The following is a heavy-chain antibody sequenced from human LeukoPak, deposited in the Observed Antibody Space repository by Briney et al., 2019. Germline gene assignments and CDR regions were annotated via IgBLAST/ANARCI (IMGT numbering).Heavy chain of an antibody. CDR2: ISSSSSNI. CDR1: GFTFSSFN. CDR3: ARATSFDL. D-gene: IGHD1-1*01. V-gene: IGHV3-21*06. J-gene: IGHJ2*01. Sequence: GGSLRLSCAASGFTFSSFNMNWVRQAPGKGLEWVSFISSSSSNIYYADSVKGRFTISRDNAKNSLYLQMNSLRAEDTGVYYCARATSFDLWGRGTLVTVSS.